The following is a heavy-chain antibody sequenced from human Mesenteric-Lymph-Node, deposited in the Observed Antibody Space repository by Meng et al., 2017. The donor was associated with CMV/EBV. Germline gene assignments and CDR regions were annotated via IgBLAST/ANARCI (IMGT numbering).Heavy chain of an antibody. V-gene: IGHV3-23*03. Sequence: GESLKISCAASGFTFSSYAMSWVRQAPGKGLEWVSLIYSGDSRTYYADSVKGRFTISRDNSKDTLSLQMHSLRAEDTAIYYCAKGLPQGHCTTTTCYYNDGMDVWGQGTTVTVSS. CDR2: IYSGDSRT. D-gene: IGHD2-8*01. J-gene: IGHJ6*02. CDR1: GFTFSSYA. CDR3: AKGLPQGHCTTTTCYYNDGMDV.